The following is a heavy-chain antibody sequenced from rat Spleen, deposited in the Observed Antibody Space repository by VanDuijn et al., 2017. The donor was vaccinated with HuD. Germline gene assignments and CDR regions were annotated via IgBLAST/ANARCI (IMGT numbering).Heavy chain of an antibody. D-gene: IGHD5-1*01. CDR1: GFTFNYYW. CDR3: TRENWVLDY. V-gene: IGHV5-31*01. Sequence: EVQLVESGGGLVQSGKSLKISCVASGFTFNYYWMTWIRQAPGKGLEWVATITGAGETTYYPDSVMGRFTISRDNAKSTLYLQMNSLRSEDTAIYYCTRENWVLDYWGQGVMVTVSS. J-gene: IGHJ2*01. CDR2: ITGAGETT.